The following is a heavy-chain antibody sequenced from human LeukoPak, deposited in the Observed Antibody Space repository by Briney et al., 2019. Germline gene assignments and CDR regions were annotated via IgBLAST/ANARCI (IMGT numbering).Heavy chain of an antibody. CDR2: INPNSGGT. J-gene: IGHJ4*02. D-gene: IGHD4-17*01. CDR1: GYTFTGYY. V-gene: IGHV1-2*02. Sequence: ASVKVSCKASGYTFTGYYMHWVRQAPGQGLEWMGWINPNSGGTNYAQKFQGRVTMTRDTSISTAYMELSRLRSDDTAVYYCAREFSTDFVRYGDSFHYWGQGTLVTVSS. CDR3: AREFSTDFVRYGDSFHY.